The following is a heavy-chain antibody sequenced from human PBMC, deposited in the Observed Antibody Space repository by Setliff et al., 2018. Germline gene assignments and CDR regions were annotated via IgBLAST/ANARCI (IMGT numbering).Heavy chain of an antibody. Sequence: GASVKVSCKASGYTFTDYYIHWVRQAPGQGLELMGWINPKSGTTNYAQRFRGRVTITADESTTTAYLELSSLRSEDTAVYYCATNPPKGPSGGYYYDDPYYYYMDVWGKGTTVTVSS. V-gene: IGHV1-69*13. CDR2: INPKSGTT. J-gene: IGHJ6*03. CDR1: GYTFTDYY. D-gene: IGHD3-22*01. CDR3: ATNPPKGPSGGYYYDDPYYYYMDV.